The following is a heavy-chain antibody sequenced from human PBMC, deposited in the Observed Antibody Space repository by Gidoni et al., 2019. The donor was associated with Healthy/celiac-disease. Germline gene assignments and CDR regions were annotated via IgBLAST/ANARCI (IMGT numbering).Heavy chain of an antibody. J-gene: IGHJ5*02. CDR1: GFTFSSYE. CDR3: ARDPNWFDP. CDR2: ISSSGSTI. Sequence: EVQLVESGGGLVQPGGSLRPSCAAAGFTFSSYERNWVRQAPGKGLEWFSYISSSGSTIYYADSVKGRFTISRDNAKNSLYLQMNSLRAEDTAVYYCARDPNWFDPWGQGTLVTVSS. V-gene: IGHV3-48*03.